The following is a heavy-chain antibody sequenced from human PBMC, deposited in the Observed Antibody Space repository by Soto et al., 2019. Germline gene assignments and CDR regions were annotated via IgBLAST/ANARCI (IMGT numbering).Heavy chain of an antibody. V-gene: IGHV3-49*03. D-gene: IGHD3-9*01. CDR3: TRVGTYYDILTTHPYYFDY. CDR1: GFTFGDYA. Sequence: PGGSLRLSCTASGFTFGDYAMSWFRQAPGKGLEWVGFIRSKAYGGTTEYAASVKGRFTISRDDSKSIAYLQMNSLKTEDTAVYYCTRVGTYYDILTTHPYYFDYWGQGTLVTVSS. CDR2: IRSKAYGGTT. J-gene: IGHJ4*02.